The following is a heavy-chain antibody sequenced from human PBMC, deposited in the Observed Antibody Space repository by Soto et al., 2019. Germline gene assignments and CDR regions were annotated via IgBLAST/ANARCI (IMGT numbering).Heavy chain of an antibody. V-gene: IGHV3-33*01. J-gene: IGHJ6*02. CDR1: GFTFSSYG. CDR3: ARDYFHMVRGAPLGGMDV. CDR2: IWYDGSNK. D-gene: IGHD3-10*01. Sequence: XEFLRLSCAASGFTFSSYGMHWVRQAPGKGLEWVAVIWYDGSNKYYADSVKGRFTISRDNSKNTLYLQMNSLRAEDTAVYYCARDYFHMVRGAPLGGMDVWGQGTTVTVSS.